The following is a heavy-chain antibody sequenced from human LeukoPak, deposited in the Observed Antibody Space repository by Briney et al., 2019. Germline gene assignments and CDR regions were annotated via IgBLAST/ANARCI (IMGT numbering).Heavy chain of an antibody. V-gene: IGHV4-34*01. CDR3: ARGRYYGSGSYYNIARYYYYGMDV. CDR1: GGSISNYY. Sequence: PSETLSLTCTVSGGSISNYYWGWIRQPPGKGLEWIGEINHSGSTNYNPSLKSRVTISVDTSKNQFSLKLSSVTAADTAVYYCARGRYYGSGSYYNIARYYYYGMDVWGQGTTVTVSS. J-gene: IGHJ6*02. CDR2: INHSGST. D-gene: IGHD3-10*01.